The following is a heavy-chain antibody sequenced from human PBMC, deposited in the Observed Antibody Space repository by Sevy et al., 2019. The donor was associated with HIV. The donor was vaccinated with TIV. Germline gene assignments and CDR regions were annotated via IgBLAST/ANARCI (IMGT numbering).Heavy chain of an antibody. V-gene: IGHV3-21*01. D-gene: IGHD6-19*01. CDR3: AVSSGWYAFDY. J-gene: IGHJ4*02. CDR2: ISSSSSYI. Sequence: GGSLRLSCAASGFTFSRYSMNWVRQAPGKGLEWVSSISSSSSYIYYADSVKGRFTISRDNAKNSLYLQMNSLRAEDTAVYYCAVSSGWYAFDYWGQGTLVTVSS. CDR1: GFTFSRYS.